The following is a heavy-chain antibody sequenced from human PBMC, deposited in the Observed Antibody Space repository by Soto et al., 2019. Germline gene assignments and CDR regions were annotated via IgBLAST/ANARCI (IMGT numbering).Heavy chain of an antibody. CDR3: ASAAVTGTAGLDF. CDR2: INPNSGGT. D-gene: IGHD6-19*01. V-gene: IGHV1-2*02. CDR1: GYTFSGFY. J-gene: IGHJ4*02. Sequence: ASVKVSCKASGYTFSGFYMRWVRQAPGQGLEWMGWINPNSGGTKSAEKFQGRVTMTRDTSISTAYMELSRLTSDDTAVYYCASAAVTGTAGLDFWGQGTQVTVS.